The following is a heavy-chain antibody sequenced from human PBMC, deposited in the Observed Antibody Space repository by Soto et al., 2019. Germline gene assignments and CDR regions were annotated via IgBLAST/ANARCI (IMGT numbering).Heavy chain of an antibody. J-gene: IGHJ4*02. CDR3: AKDTYYHDSSGYYVFDS. CDR1: GFSFSSSG. CDR2: ISYDGSNK. Sequence: PGGSPRLSCAASGFSFSSSGMHWVRQTPGKGLEWVAGISYDGSNKYYVDSMKGRLTISRDNSKNTLDLQMNSLRAEDTAVYYCAKDTYYHDSSGYYVFDSWGQGTLVTVSS. V-gene: IGHV3-30*18. D-gene: IGHD3-22*01.